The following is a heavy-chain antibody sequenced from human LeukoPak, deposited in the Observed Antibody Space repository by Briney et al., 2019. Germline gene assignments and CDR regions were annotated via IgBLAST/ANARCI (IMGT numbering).Heavy chain of an antibody. CDR1: GGSISSYY. CDR2: IYYSGST. Sequence: PSETLSLTCTVSGGSISSYYWGWIRQPPGKGLEWIGYIYYSGSTNYNPSLKSRVTVSVDTSKNQFSLKLSSVTAADAAVYYCARAPFESHTIDYWGQGTLVTVSS. D-gene: IGHD2-2*01. CDR3: ARAPFESHTIDY. V-gene: IGHV4-59*01. J-gene: IGHJ4*02.